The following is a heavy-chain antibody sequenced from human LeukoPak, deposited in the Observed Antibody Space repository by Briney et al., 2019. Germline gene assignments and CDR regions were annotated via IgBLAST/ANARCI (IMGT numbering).Heavy chain of an antibody. CDR1: GYTFTSYG. CDR2: ISAYNGNT. D-gene: IGHD3-9*01. Sequence: GASVKVSCKASGYTFTSYGISWVRQAPGQGLEWMGWISAYNGNTNYAQKLQGRVTMTTDTSTSTAYMELRSLRSDDTAVYYCARDRSPYYDILTGFKPFDYWGQGTLVTVSS. J-gene: IGHJ4*02. V-gene: IGHV1-18*01. CDR3: ARDRSPYYDILTGFKPFDY.